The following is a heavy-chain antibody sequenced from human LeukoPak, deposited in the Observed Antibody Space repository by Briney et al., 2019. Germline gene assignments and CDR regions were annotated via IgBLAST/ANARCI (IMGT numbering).Heavy chain of an antibody. V-gene: IGHV3-30*02. CDR2: IRYDGSNK. J-gene: IGHJ6*03. CDR1: GFTFSSYG. D-gene: IGHD3-10*01. CDR3: AKGGRWFGESDYYYMDV. Sequence: GGSLRLSCAASGFTFSSYGMHWVRQAPGKGLEWVAFIRYDGSNKYYADSVKGRFTISRDNSKNTLYLQMNSLRAEDAAVYYCAKGGRWFGESDYYYMDVWGKGTTVTISS.